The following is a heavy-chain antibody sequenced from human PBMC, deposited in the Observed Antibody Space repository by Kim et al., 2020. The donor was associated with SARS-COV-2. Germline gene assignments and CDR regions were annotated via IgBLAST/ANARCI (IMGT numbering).Heavy chain of an antibody. J-gene: IGHJ4*02. CDR3: ARGASSSWSHDDY. Sequence: YAPKFQGRVTMTRNTSISTAYMELSSLRSEDTAVYYCARGASSSWSHDDYWGQGTLVTVSS. V-gene: IGHV1-8*01. D-gene: IGHD6-13*01.